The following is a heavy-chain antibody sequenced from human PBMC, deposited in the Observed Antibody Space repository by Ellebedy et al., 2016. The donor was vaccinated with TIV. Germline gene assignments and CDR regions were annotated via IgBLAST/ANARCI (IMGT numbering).Heavy chain of an antibody. D-gene: IGHD7-27*01. V-gene: IGHV4-59*13. CDR2: IYYSGST. CDR3: ARVLGIGSIFDY. J-gene: IGHJ4*02. CDR1: GGSMTSYY. Sequence: SETLSLXXTVSGGSMTSYYWSWIRQPPGKGLEWIGHIYYSGSTNYNSSLKSRVTISVDTSKNQFSLKLSSMTAADTAVYYCARVLGIGSIFDYWGQGTLVTVSS.